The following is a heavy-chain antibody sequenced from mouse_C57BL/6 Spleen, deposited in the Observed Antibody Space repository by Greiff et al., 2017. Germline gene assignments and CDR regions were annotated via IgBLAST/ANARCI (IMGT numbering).Heavy chain of an antibody. J-gene: IGHJ2*01. D-gene: IGHD1-1*01. Sequence: QVQLQQPGAELVKPGASVKVSCKASGYTFTSYWMHWVKQRPGQGLEWIGRIHPSDSDTNYNQKFKGKATLTVDKSSSTAYMHLSSLTSEDSAVYYCAICTTVVATDYWGQGTTLTVSS. V-gene: IGHV1-74*01. CDR3: AICTTVVATDY. CDR2: IHPSDSDT. CDR1: GYTFTSYW.